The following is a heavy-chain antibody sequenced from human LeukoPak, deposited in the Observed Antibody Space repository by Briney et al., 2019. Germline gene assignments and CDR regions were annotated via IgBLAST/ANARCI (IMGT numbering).Heavy chain of an antibody. Sequence: GGSLRLSCAASGFTFSSYWMIWVRQAPGKGLEWVANIKQDGREKYYVGSVKGRFTISRDNAKNSLYLQMNSLRAEDTAVYYCAREAIVVVPAANYYYYYMDVWGKGTTVTVSS. J-gene: IGHJ6*03. D-gene: IGHD2-2*01. V-gene: IGHV3-7*01. CDR3: AREAIVVVPAANYYYYYMDV. CDR1: GFTFSSYW. CDR2: IKQDGREK.